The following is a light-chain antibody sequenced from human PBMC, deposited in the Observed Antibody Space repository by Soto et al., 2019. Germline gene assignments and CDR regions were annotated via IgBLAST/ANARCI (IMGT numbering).Light chain of an antibody. Sequence: EIVLTQTPGTLSLSPGERATLSCRASQSVSNYLAWYQQKPGQAPRLLIYGASSRATGIPDRFSGSGSGTDFTLTTSRLEPEDFAVYYCQQYDNWPPITFGQGTRLENK. CDR2: GAS. CDR1: QSVSNY. J-gene: IGKJ5*01. V-gene: IGKV3-20*01. CDR3: QQYDNWPPIT.